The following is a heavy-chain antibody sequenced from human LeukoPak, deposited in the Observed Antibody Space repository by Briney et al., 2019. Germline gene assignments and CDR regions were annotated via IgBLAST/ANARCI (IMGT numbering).Heavy chain of an antibody. CDR2: ISSSSSYI. CDR3: AKDGGTVTTVLLDY. Sequence: GGSLRLSCAASGFTFSSYTMNWVRQAPGKGLEWVSSISSSSSYIYYADSVKGRFTISRDNSKNTLYLHMNSLRAEDTAVYYCAKDGGTVTTVLLDYWGQGTLVTVSS. CDR1: GFTFSSYT. D-gene: IGHD4-17*01. V-gene: IGHV3-21*04. J-gene: IGHJ4*02.